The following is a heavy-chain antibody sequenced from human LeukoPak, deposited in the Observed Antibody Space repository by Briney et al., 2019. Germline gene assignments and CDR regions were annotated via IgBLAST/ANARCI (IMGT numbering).Heavy chain of an antibody. Sequence: SVKVSCKASGFTFTSSAMQWVRQARGQRLEWIGWIVVGSGNTNYAQKFQERVTITRDMSTSTAYMELSSLRCEDTAGYYCAAALNEYSSSSTRYDYWGQGTLVTVSS. V-gene: IGHV1-58*02. J-gene: IGHJ4*02. CDR3: AAALNEYSSSSTRYDY. CDR1: GFTFTSSA. D-gene: IGHD6-6*01. CDR2: IVVGSGNT.